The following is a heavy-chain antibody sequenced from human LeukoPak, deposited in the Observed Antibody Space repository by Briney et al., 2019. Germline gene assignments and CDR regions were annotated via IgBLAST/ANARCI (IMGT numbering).Heavy chain of an antibody. CDR1: GFTFSSYA. CDR2: ISGSGGST. D-gene: IGHD3-10*01. J-gene: IGHJ6*02. CDR3: ARDLGYGSGSYYYYYYGMDV. V-gene: IGHV3-23*01. Sequence: PGGSLRLSCAASGFTFSSYAMSWVRQAPGKGLEWVSAISGSGGSTYYADSVKGRFTISRDNSKNTLYLQMNSLRAEDTAVYYCARDLGYGSGSYYYYYYGMDVWGQGTTVTVSS.